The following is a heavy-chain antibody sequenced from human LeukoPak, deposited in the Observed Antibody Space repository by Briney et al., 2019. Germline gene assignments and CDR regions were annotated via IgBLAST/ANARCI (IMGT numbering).Heavy chain of an antibody. Sequence: GGSLRLSCAASGFTFSSYAMSWVRQAPGKGLEWVSAISGSGGSTYYADSVKGRFTISRDNSKNTLYLQMNSLRAEDTAVYYCAKSVFTMIVVVIRACAFDIWGQGTMVTVSS. V-gene: IGHV3-23*01. J-gene: IGHJ3*02. D-gene: IGHD3-22*01. CDR3: AKSVFTMIVVVIRACAFDI. CDR2: ISGSGGST. CDR1: GFTFSSYA.